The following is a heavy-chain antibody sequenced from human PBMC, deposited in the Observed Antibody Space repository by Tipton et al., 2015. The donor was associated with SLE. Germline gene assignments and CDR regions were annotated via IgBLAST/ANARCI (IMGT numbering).Heavy chain of an antibody. Sequence: SLRLSCVASGFTFSSFWMTWVRQAPGKGLEWVANIHQDGSGEYYVDSLRGRFTISRDNAKNSLYLQVNSLRAEDTAVYYCARIWSGWPFRPYDCWGQGTLVTVSS. V-gene: IGHV3-7*01. D-gene: IGHD3-3*01. CDR2: IHQDGSGE. CDR1: GFTFSSFW. CDR3: ARIWSGWPFRPYDC. J-gene: IGHJ4*02.